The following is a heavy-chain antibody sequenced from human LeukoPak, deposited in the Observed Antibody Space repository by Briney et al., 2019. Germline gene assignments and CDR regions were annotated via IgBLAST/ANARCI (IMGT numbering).Heavy chain of an antibody. CDR2: TLYRSKWYN. CDR3: ARFNSAVAAIDY. D-gene: IGHD2/OR15-2a*01. J-gene: IGHJ4*02. V-gene: IGHV6-1*01. CDR1: GDSVSYNVAA. Sequence: SQTLSLTCAISGDSVSYNVAAWNWIRQSPSRGLEWLGRTLYRSKWYNDYAESVKSRITINPDTSKNQFTLQLKSVTPEDTAVYYCARFNSAVAAIDYWGQGTLVTVSS.